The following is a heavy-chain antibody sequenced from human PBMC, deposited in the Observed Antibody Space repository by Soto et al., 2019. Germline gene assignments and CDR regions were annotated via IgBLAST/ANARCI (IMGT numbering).Heavy chain of an antibody. D-gene: IGHD4-17*01. Sequence: QVQLVESGGGVVQPGRSLRLSCAASGFTFSSYAMRWVRQAPGEGLEWVALISYDGNNKDYAESVKGRFTISRDNSKNTLYVRMNSRTTEDPAVYYCARGTTTVTTKYSCDYWGQGTLVTVSS. V-gene: IGHV3-30*14. CDR3: ARGTTTVTTKYSCDY. CDR1: GFTFSSYA. J-gene: IGHJ4*02. CDR2: ISYDGNNK.